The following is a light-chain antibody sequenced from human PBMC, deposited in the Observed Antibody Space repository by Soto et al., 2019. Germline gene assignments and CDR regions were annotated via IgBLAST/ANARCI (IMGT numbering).Light chain of an antibody. CDR3: QRADSFPST. Sequence: DIQMTQSPSSVSASVGDRVTITCRASQGISSSLAWYQQKPGKAPNLLIYAASSLQSGVPSRFSGSESGADFPLAISSVQPEDFASYYCQRADSFPSTFGQGTRLEIK. CDR2: AAS. CDR1: QGISSS. V-gene: IGKV1-12*02. J-gene: IGKJ5*01.